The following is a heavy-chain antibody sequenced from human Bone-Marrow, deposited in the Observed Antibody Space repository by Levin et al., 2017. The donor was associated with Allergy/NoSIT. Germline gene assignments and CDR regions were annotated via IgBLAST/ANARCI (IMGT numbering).Heavy chain of an antibody. J-gene: IGHJ4*02. V-gene: IGHV3-49*04. CDR2: IRSTRRGGTP. D-gene: IGHD4-17*01. CDR3: ARDDHGDYPFDY. Sequence: GGSLRLSCTTSGFSFGDYAINWVRQAPGRGLEWVGFIRSTRRGGTPSYAASVEGRFVISRDVSTNIAYLQMSSLKNEDTDIYYCARDDHGDYPFDYWGQGTLVTVSS. CDR1: GFSFGDYA.